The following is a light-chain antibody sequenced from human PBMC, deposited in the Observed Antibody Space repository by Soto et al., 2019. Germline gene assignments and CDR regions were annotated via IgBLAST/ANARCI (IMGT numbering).Light chain of an antibody. CDR3: QHYYSYPPS. CDR1: QGSSSY. V-gene: IGKV1-8*01. Sequence: AIRMTQSPSSFSASTGDRVTITCRASQGSSSYLAWYQQKPGKAPKLLIYAASTLQSGVPSRFSGSGSGTDFTLTISCLQSEDFATYYCQHYYSYPPSFGQGTKLEIK. CDR2: AAS. J-gene: IGKJ2*01.